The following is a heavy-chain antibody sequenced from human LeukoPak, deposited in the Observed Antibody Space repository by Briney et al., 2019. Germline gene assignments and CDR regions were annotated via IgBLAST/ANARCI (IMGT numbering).Heavy chain of an antibody. J-gene: IGHJ6*02. V-gene: IGHV3-7*03. CDR1: GFTFSSYW. Sequence: GGSLRLSCAASGFTFSSYWMNWARQAPGKGLEWVASINHNGNVNYYVDSVKGRFTISRDNAKNSLYLQMSNLGAEDTAVYFCARGGGLDVWGQGATVTVSS. CDR2: INHNGNVN. CDR3: ARGGGLDV. D-gene: IGHD3-16*01.